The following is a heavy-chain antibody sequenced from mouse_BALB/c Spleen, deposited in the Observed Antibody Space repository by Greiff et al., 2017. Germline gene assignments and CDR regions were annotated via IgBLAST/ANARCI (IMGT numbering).Heavy chain of an antibody. Sequence: QVQLQQSGPELVKPGASVKISCKASGYAFSSSWMNWVKQRPGQGLEWIGRIYPGDGDTNYNGKFKGKATLTADKSSSTAYMQLSSLTSVDSAVYVCASLPSWFAYWGQGTLVTVSA. J-gene: IGHJ3*01. CDR3: ASLPSWFAY. D-gene: IGHD5-5*01. CDR2: IYPGDGDT. CDR1: GYAFSSSW. V-gene: IGHV1-82*01.